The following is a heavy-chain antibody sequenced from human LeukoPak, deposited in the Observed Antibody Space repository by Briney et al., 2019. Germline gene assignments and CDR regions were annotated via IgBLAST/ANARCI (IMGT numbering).Heavy chain of an antibody. D-gene: IGHD1-14*01. V-gene: IGHV5-51*01. CDR1: GSSFTTYW. Sequence: GESLKISCQGSGSSFTTYWIGWVRQMPGKGLEWMGIIYPTTSETQYTPPLQGQVTISVDKSTSTAYLQWSSLKASGTAMYYCAWRKYFSTWFEPWGQGTLVTVSS. CDR2: IYPTTSET. CDR3: AWRKYFSTWFEP. J-gene: IGHJ5*02.